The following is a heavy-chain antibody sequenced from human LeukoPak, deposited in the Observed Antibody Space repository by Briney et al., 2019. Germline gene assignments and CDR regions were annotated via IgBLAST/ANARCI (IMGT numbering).Heavy chain of an antibody. D-gene: IGHD3-10*01. V-gene: IGHV1-8*01. CDR2: MNPNSGNT. CDR1: GYTFTSYD. CDR3: ARAHQGSGSPSTGFDY. J-gene: IGHJ4*02. Sequence: GASVKVSCKASGYTFTSYDINWVRQATGPGLGWMGWMNPNSGNTGYAQKFQGRVTMTRNTSISTAYMELSSLRSEDTAVYYCARAHQGSGSPSTGFDYWGQGTLVTVSS.